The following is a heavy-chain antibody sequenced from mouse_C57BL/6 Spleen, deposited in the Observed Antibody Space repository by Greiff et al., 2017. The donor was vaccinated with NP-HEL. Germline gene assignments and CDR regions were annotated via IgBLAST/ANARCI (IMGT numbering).Heavy chain of an antibody. CDR1: GYAFSSSW. J-gene: IGHJ1*03. D-gene: IGHD2-1*01. CDR2: IYPGDGDT. Sequence: QVQLKQSGPELVKPGASVKISCKASGYAFSSSWMNWVKQRPGKGLEWIGRIYPGDGDTNYNGKFKGKATLTADKSSSTAYMQLSSLTSEDSAVYFCARGYYGNHWYFDVWGTGTTVTVSS. CDR3: ARGYYGNHWYFDV. V-gene: IGHV1-82*01.